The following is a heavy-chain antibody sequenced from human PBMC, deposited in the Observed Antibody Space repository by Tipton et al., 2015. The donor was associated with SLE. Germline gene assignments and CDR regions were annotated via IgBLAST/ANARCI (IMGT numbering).Heavy chain of an antibody. Sequence: TLSLTCPVSGGSISSGTYSWSWLRHHPVKGLEWIGYMYHSGTAYYNPSLKSRVTISVDTSKNQFSLKLTSVTAADTAVYYCARGRLRCDSWGQGTLVTASS. CDR2: MYHSGTA. CDR1: GGSISSGTYS. J-gene: IGHJ4*02. CDR3: ARGRLRCDS. V-gene: IGHV4-30-4*08. D-gene: IGHD5-12*01.